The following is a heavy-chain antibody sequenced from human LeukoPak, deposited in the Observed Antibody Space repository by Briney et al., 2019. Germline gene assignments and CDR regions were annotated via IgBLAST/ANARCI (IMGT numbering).Heavy chain of an antibody. CDR3: ARGLAYCGGDCYLGGRYYYYYMDV. D-gene: IGHD2-21*02. J-gene: IGHJ6*03. Sequence: ASVKVSCKASGGTFISYAISWVRQAPGQGLEWMGGIIPIFGTANYAQKFQGRVTITADESTSTAYMELSSLRSEDTAVYYCARGLAYCGGDCYLGGRYYYYYMDVWGKGTTVTISS. CDR1: GGTFISYA. CDR2: IIPIFGTA. V-gene: IGHV1-69*13.